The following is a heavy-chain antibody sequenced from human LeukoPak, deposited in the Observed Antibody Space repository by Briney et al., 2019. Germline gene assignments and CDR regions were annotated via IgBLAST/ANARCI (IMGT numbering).Heavy chain of an antibody. V-gene: IGHV3-7*01. Sequence: GGSLRLSCAASTFTFSNSWMTWVRQAPGKGLEWVAHINQDGSERSYVDSVRGRFTISRDNAKNSLYLQMTSLRDEDTAVYYCARMNYVSSGWGAPFDYWGQGTLVTVSS. D-gene: IGHD1-7*01. J-gene: IGHJ4*02. CDR3: ARMNYVSSGWGAPFDY. CDR2: INQDGSER. CDR1: TFTFSNSW.